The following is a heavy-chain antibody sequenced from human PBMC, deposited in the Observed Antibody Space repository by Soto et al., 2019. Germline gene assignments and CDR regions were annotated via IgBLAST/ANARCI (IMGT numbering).Heavy chain of an antibody. Sequence: QVQLQESGPGLVKPSETLSLTCTVSGGSVSSESHYWSWIRQTPGKGLEWIGYIYYTGSTNYNPSLKGRVTMSVDTSRDQVSLRLRSVTRADTAVYYYARDQYDFRSGSYYYAMEVWGQGTKVTVPS. CDR3: ARDQYDFRSGSYYYAMEV. CDR2: IYYTGST. V-gene: IGHV4-61*01. D-gene: IGHD3-3*01. CDR1: GGSVSSESHY. J-gene: IGHJ6*02.